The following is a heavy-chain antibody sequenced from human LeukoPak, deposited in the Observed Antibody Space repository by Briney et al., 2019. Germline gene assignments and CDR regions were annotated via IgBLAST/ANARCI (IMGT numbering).Heavy chain of an antibody. D-gene: IGHD1-1*01. J-gene: IGHJ4*02. V-gene: IGHV4-38-2*02. CDR3: ARCTTGRTFGSLREIKRSREIDY. Sequence: SETLSLTCTVSNYSISTDYYWGWIRQPPGKGLEWIGTMYHSGSTYYNPSLKSRVTISVDTSKNQFSLKLSSVTAADTAVYYCARCTTGRTFGSLREIKRSREIDYWGQGTLVTVSS. CDR2: MYHSGST. CDR1: NYSISTDYY.